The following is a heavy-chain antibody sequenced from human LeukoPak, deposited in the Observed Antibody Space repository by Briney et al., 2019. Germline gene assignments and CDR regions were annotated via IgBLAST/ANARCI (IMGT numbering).Heavy chain of an antibody. Sequence: PGGSLRLSCIGSGFTFSNYAMSWVGQPPGKGLECVSSISVSGGSTYYADSVKGRFTITTDNSNKTMDLQMNSLRADDTAVYYCANDRFRGVVRNYYYYMDVWGKGTTVTVSS. CDR3: ANDRFRGVVRNYYYYMDV. D-gene: IGHD3-10*01. CDR1: GFTFSNYA. J-gene: IGHJ6*03. CDR2: ISVSGGST. V-gene: IGHV3-23*01.